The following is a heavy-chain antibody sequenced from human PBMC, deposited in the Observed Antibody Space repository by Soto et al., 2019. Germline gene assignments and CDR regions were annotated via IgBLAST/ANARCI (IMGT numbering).Heavy chain of an antibody. Sequence: ASLKVSCKASGYTFTSYGISWVRQAPGQGLEWLGWISAYNGNTNYARNLQGRVTVTADTSTTTAYMELRSLRSDDTAVYYCARDRGIVIVGGTIPDYWGQGTLVTVSS. CDR2: ISAYNGNT. CDR1: GYTFTSYG. CDR3: ARDRGIVIVGGTIPDY. J-gene: IGHJ4*02. V-gene: IGHV1-18*01. D-gene: IGHD1-26*01.